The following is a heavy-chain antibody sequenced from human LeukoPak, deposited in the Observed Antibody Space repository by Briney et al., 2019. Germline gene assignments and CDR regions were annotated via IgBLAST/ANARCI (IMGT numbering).Heavy chain of an antibody. CDR1: GFTFDDYA. J-gene: IGHJ3*02. CDR3: AKGDSSRYPDAFDI. V-gene: IGHV3-9*01. CDR2: ISWNSGNI. Sequence: GGSLRLSCAASGFTFDDYAMHWVRHAPGKGLEWVSGISWNSGNIDYADSVKGRFTISRDNAKNSLYLQMNSLRAGDTALYYCAKGDSSRYPDAFDIWGQGTMVTVSS. D-gene: IGHD3-9*01.